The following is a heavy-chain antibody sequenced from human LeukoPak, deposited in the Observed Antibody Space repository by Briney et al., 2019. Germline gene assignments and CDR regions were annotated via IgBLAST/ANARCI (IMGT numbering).Heavy chain of an antibody. CDR3: ASSITGTTYWFDP. D-gene: IGHD1-7*01. V-gene: IGHV1-18*01. J-gene: IGHJ5*02. CDR2: ISAYNGNT. Sequence: GASVKVSCKASGYTFTSYDISWVRQAPGQGLEWMGWISAYNGNTNYAQKLQGRVTMTTDTSTSTAYMELRSLRSDDTAVYYCASSITGTTYWFDPWGQGTLVTVSS. CDR1: GYTFTSYD.